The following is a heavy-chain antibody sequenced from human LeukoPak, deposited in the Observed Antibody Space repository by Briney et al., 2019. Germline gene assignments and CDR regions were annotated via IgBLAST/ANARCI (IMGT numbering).Heavy chain of an antibody. V-gene: IGHV1-3*01. J-gene: IGHJ6*02. CDR3: ARDDNNYDSSGYYYYGMDV. D-gene: IGHD3-22*01. CDR2: INAGNGNT. Sequence: ASVKVSCKASGYTFTSYAMHWVRQAPGQRLECMGWINAGNGNTKYSQKFQGRVTITRDTSASTAYMELSSLRSEDTAVYYCARDDNNYDSSGYYYYGMDVWGQGTTVTVSS. CDR1: GYTFTSYA.